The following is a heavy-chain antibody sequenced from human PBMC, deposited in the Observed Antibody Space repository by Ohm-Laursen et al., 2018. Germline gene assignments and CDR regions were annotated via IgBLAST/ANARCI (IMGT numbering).Heavy chain of an antibody. CDR2: IKQDGSHE. V-gene: IGHV3-7*01. D-gene: IGHD6-6*01. CDR3: ARIGYSSSGFDY. J-gene: IGHJ4*02. CDR1: GFTFSNYW. Sequence: GSLRLSCSASGFTFSNYWMSWVRQAPGKGLEWVANIKQDGSHEYFMDSLKGRFTVSRDNAKNSLYLQMNSLRAEDTALYFCARIGYSSSGFDYWGQGTLVTVSS.